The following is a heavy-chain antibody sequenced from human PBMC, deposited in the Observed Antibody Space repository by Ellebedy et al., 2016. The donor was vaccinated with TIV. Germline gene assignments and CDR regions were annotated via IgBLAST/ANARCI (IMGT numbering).Heavy chain of an antibody. CDR3: ARGKIAATLTYYYYYGMDV. D-gene: IGHD2-15*01. Sequence: SVKVSCXASGGTFSSYAISWVRQAPGQGLEWMGGIIPIFGTANYAQKFQGRVTITADESTSTAYMELSSLRSEDTAVYYCARGKIAATLTYYYYYGMDVWGRGTTVTVSS. CDR2: IIPIFGTA. V-gene: IGHV1-69*13. CDR1: GGTFSSYA. J-gene: IGHJ6*02.